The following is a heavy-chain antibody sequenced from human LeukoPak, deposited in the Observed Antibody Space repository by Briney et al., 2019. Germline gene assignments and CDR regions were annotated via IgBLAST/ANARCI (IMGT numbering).Heavy chain of an antibody. CDR3: ATSRYYYDSSGFLVDY. J-gene: IGHJ4*02. CDR1: GFTFSSYW. CDR2: IKQDGSEK. V-gene: IGHV3-7*03. D-gene: IGHD3-22*01. Sequence: GGSLRLSCAASGFTFSSYWMSWVRQAPGKGLEWVANIKQDGSEKYYVDSVKGRFTISRDDSKNTLYLEMSSLRAEDTAIYYCATSRYYYDSSGFLVDYWGQGTLVTVSS.